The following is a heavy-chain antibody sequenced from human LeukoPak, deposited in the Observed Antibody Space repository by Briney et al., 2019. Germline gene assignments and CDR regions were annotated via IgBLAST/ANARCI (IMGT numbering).Heavy chain of an antibody. CDR1: GYTFTSYY. CDR2: INPSGGST. J-gene: IGHJ3*02. CDR3: ARSSAYYNEADI. Sequence: GASVTVSCTTSGYTFTSYYMHWVRQAPGQGLEWMGIINPSGGSTTYAQNFQGRLTMTSATSTSTVYMELSSVRSEDTAVYYCARSSAYYNEADIWGQGTMVTVSS. V-gene: IGHV1-46*01. D-gene: IGHD3-9*01.